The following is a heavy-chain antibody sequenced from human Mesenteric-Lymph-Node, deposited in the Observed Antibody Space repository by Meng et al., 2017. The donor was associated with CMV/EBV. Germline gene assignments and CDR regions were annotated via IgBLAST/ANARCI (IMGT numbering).Heavy chain of an antibody. CDR1: RFTFSSYW. CDR2: INSDGSST. D-gene: IGHD3-16*01. CDR3: ARGWGKSYTGPN. V-gene: IGHV3-74*01. J-gene: IGHJ4*02. Sequence: CAAPRFTFSSYWMHWVRQAPGKVLVWVSRINSDGSSTSYADSVKGRFTISRDNARNTLYLQMNSLRAEDTAVYYCARGWGKSYTGPNWGQGTLVTVSS.